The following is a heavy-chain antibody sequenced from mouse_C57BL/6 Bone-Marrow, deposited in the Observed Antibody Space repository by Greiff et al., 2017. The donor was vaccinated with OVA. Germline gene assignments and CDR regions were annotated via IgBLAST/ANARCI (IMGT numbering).Heavy chain of an antibody. CDR2: INPYNGDT. CDR1: GYSFTGYF. J-gene: IGHJ2*01. V-gene: IGHV1-20*01. D-gene: IGHD2-1*01. CDR3: ARLGCYYGNY. Sequence: VQLKESGPELVKPGDSVKISCKASGYSFTGYFMNWVMQSHGKSLEWIGRINPYNGDTLYNQKFKGKATLTVAKSSRTAHMELRSLTSEYSAVYYVARLGCYYGNYWGQGTTLTVSS.